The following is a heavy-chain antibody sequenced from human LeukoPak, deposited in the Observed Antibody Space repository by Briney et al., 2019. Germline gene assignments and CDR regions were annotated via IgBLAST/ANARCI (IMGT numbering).Heavy chain of an antibody. Sequence: ASVKLSCKASGGTFSSYAISWVRQAPGQGLEWMGRIIPIFGIANYAQKFQGRVTITADKSTSTAYMELSSLRSEDTAVYYCARDGGSSYYYYGMDVWGQGTTVTVSS. J-gene: IGHJ6*02. V-gene: IGHV1-69*04. CDR3: ARDGGSSYYYYGMDV. CDR2: IIPIFGIA. CDR1: GGTFSSYA. D-gene: IGHD6-6*01.